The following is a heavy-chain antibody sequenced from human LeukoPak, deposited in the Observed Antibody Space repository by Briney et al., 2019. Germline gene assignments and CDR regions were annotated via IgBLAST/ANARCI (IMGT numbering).Heavy chain of an antibody. Sequence: SVTVSCKASGGTFSSYAISWVRQAPGQGLEWMGGIIPIFGTANYAQKFQGRVTITTDESTSTAYMELSSLRSEDTAVYYCMMYYYGSGSYSNFDYWGQGTLVTVSS. CDR1: GGTFSSYA. D-gene: IGHD3-10*01. CDR3: MMYYYGSGSYSNFDY. V-gene: IGHV1-69*05. CDR2: IIPIFGTA. J-gene: IGHJ4*02.